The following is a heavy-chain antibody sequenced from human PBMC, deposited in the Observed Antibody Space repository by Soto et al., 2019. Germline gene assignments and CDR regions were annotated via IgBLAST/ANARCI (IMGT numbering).Heavy chain of an antibody. V-gene: IGHV4-34*01. CDR3: ARDKITGRFDY. CDR1: GGSFSGYY. J-gene: IGHJ4*02. CDR2: INHSGST. D-gene: IGHD2-8*02. Sequence: QVQLQQWGAGLLKPSETLSLTCAVYGGSFSGYYWTWIRQPPGTGLEWIGEINHSGSTNYNPSLKSHVTISVDTSKTQFSLKLTSVTAADAAVYYCARDKITGRFDYWGQGTLVTVSS.